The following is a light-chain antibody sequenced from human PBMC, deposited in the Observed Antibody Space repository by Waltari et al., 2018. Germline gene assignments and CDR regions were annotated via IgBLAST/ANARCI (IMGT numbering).Light chain of an antibody. CDR3: QQRSNWPPIT. CDR2: DTS. J-gene: IGKJ5*01. CDR1: QSVRSY. V-gene: IGKV3-11*01. Sequence: EIVLTQSPATLSLSPGERATLPCRASQSVRSYLAWYQQKPGPAPRLLIYDTSNRATGIPARFSGSGSGTDFTLTISSLEPEDFAVYYCQQRSNWPPITFGQGTRLEIK.